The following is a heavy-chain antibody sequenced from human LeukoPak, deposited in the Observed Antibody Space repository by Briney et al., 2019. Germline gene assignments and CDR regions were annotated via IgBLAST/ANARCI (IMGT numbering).Heavy chain of an antibody. Sequence: PGGSLRLSCAASGFTFSSYAMSWVRQAPGKGLEWVSAISGSGGSTYYADSVKGRLTISRDNSKNTLYLQMNSLRAEDTAVYYCAKDLTPLYYYDSSGYYADFDYWGQGTLVTVSS. CDR3: AKDLTPLYYYDSSGYYADFDY. D-gene: IGHD3-22*01. CDR1: GFTFSSYA. J-gene: IGHJ4*02. CDR2: ISGSGGST. V-gene: IGHV3-23*01.